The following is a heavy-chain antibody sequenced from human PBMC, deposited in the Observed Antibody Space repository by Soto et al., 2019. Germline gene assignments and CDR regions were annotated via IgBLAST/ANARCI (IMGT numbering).Heavy chain of an antibody. Sequence: QVHLVQSGAEAKKPGSSVTVSCEVSGGTFSNHAISWVRQAPGQGLEWLGRIIPVLAIANSAQKFQDRVTFTSXKSTNTSYMQLSTLRSEDTAVYFCARAGYGATGYFYYGLDVWGQGTTVTVSS. J-gene: IGHJ6*02. CDR3: ARAGYGATGYFYYGLDV. CDR1: GGTFSNHA. CDR2: IIPVLAIA. V-gene: IGHV1-69*04. D-gene: IGHD2-15*01.